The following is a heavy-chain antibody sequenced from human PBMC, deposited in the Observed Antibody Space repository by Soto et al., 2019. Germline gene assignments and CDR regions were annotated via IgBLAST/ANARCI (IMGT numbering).Heavy chain of an antibody. V-gene: IGHV4-39*01. CDR3: ARQPNFWSGYYPPDYFDY. CDR2: IYYSGST. CDR1: GGSISSSSYY. Sequence: SETLSLTCTVSGGSISSSSYYWGWIRQPPGKGLEWIGSIYYSGSTYYNPSLKSRVTISVDTSKNQFSLKLSSVTAADTAVYYCARQPNFWSGYYPPDYFDYWGQGTLVTVSS. D-gene: IGHD3-3*01. J-gene: IGHJ4*02.